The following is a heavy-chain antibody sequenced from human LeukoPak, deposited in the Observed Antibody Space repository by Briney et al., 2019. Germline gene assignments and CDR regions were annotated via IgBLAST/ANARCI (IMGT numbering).Heavy chain of an antibody. V-gene: IGHV4-39*01. D-gene: IGHD3-10*01. J-gene: IGHJ6*03. CDR2: IYYSGST. CDR3: ARVYGSGSYYNGYYYYYMDV. Sequence: KSSETLSLTCTVSGGSISSSSYYWGWIRQPPGKGLEWIGSIYYSGSTYYNLSLKSRVTISVDTSKNQFSLKLSSVTAAGTAVYYCARVYGSGSYYNGYYYYYMDVWGKGTTVTISS. CDR1: GGSISSSSYY.